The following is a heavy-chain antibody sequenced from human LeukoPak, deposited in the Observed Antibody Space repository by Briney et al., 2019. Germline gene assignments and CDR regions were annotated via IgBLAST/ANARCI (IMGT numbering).Heavy chain of an antibody. CDR1: GFTFTSHS. J-gene: IGHJ4*02. Sequence: GGSLRLSCAASGFTFTSHSLSWVRQAPGKGLEWVSSISSGGDSRYYADSVKGRFTISRDNAKNSLYLQMNSLRAEDTAVYYCARERGYSYGYSDYWGQGILVTVSS. CDR2: ISSGGDSR. D-gene: IGHD5-18*01. CDR3: ARERGYSYGYSDY. V-gene: IGHV3-21*06.